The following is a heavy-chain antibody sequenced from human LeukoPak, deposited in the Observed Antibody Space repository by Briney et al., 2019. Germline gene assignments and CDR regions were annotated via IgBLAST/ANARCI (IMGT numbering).Heavy chain of an antibody. CDR3: ARDLGGSPVRFDP. D-gene: IGHD1-26*01. Sequence: GASVKVSCKVSGYTLTELSMHWVRQAPGKGLEWMGGFDPEDGETIYAQKFQGRVTITADKSTSTAYMELSSLRSEDTAMYYCARDLGGSPVRFDPWGQGTLVTVSS. J-gene: IGHJ5*02. CDR1: GYTLTELS. V-gene: IGHV1-24*01. CDR2: FDPEDGET.